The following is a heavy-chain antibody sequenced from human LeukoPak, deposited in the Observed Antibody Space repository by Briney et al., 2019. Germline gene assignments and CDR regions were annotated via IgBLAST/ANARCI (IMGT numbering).Heavy chain of an antibody. Sequence: GTSLRLSCAASGFTFSSYGMHWVRQAPGKGLEWMAVIWYDGSNKYYADSVKGRFTISRDNSKNTLYLQMNSLRAEDTAVYYCARWSGEGFDYWGQGTLVTVSS. D-gene: IGHD4-17*01. CDR2: IWYDGSNK. CDR3: ARWSGEGFDY. CDR1: GFTFSSYG. V-gene: IGHV3-33*08. J-gene: IGHJ4*02.